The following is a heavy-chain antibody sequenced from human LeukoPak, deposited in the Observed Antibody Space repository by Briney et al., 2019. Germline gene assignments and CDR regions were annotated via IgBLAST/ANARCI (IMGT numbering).Heavy chain of an antibody. CDR2: ISGGSVSI. CDR1: GFTFSSHA. D-gene: IGHD4-17*01. Sequence: GGSLRLSCTASGFTFSSHAMNWVRQAPGKGLEWVSGISGGSVSIYYADSVKGRFTIARDNSKNTLYLQMNSLRVEDTAVYYCAGAPGYGPDNWFDPWGHGTLVTVSP. V-gene: IGHV3-23*01. J-gene: IGHJ5*02. CDR3: AGAPGYGPDNWFDP.